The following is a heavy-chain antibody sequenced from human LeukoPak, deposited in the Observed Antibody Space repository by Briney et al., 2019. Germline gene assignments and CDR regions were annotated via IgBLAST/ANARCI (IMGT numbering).Heavy chain of an antibody. J-gene: IGHJ6*03. Sequence: SETLSLTCTLSGGFINSYYWSWIRQPAGKGLEWIGRVYTSGITNYNPSLKSRITMSVDTSKNQFSLKLTSVTAADTAVYYCARHNGFDRGYYYYMDVWGKGTTVTVSS. D-gene: IGHD3-9*01. V-gene: IGHV4-4*07. CDR2: VYTSGIT. CDR3: ARHNGFDRGYYYYMDV. CDR1: GGFINSYY.